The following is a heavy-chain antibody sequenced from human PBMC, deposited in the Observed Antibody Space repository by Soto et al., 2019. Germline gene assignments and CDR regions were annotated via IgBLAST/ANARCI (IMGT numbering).Heavy chain of an antibody. V-gene: IGHV3-30-3*02. CDR1: GFTFSTHA. CDR2: VSFDGSNK. Sequence: PGGSLRLSCAASGFTFSTHAMHWVRQAPGKGLECVAIVSFDGSNKYYADSVKGRFTISRDNSRNTLYLQMNSLRAEDTALYYCAKNYVLDSWGQGTLVTVSS. D-gene: IGHD3-16*01. J-gene: IGHJ4*02. CDR3: AKNYVLDS.